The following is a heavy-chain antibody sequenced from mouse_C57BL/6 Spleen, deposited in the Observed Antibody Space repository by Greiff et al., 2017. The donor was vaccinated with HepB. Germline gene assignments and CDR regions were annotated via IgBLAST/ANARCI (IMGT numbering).Heavy chain of an antibody. CDR1: GYTFTDYN. Sequence: DVKLVESGPELVKPGASVKIPCKASGYTFTDYNMDWVKQSHGKSLEWIGDINPNNGGTIYNQKFKGKATLTVDKSSSTAYMELRSLTSEDTAVYYCARGGLRLAYWGQGTLVTVSA. D-gene: IGHD2-4*01. J-gene: IGHJ3*01. CDR2: INPNNGGT. V-gene: IGHV1-18*01. CDR3: ARGGLRLAY.